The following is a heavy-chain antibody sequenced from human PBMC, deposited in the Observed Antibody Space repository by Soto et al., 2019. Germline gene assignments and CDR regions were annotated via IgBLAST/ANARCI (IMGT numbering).Heavy chain of an antibody. J-gene: IGHJ4*02. V-gene: IGHV3-15*07. Sequence: GGSLRLSCAASGFTFSNAWMNWVRQAPGKGLEWVGRIKSKTDGGTTDYAAPVKGRFTISRDDSKNTLYLQMNSLKTEDTAVYYCTTDKTGYSSGWNLLENDYSGQGNLVTVSS. D-gene: IGHD6-19*01. CDR1: GFTFSNAW. CDR2: IKSKTDGGTT. CDR3: TTDKTGYSSGWNLLENDY.